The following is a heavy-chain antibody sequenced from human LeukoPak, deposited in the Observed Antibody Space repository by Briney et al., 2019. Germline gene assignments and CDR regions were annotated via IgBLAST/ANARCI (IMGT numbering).Heavy chain of an antibody. D-gene: IGHD3-22*01. CDR1: GGSISSGGYY. J-gene: IGHJ3*02. CDR3: ASYYYDSSGYLRSGAFDI. CDR2: IYYSGRT. Sequence: PSETLSLTCTVSGGSISSGGYYWSWIRQHPGKGMEWIGYIYYSGRTYYNPSLKSRVTISVDTSKNQFSLKLSSVTAADTAVYYCASYYYDSSGYLRSGAFDIWGQGTMVTVSS. V-gene: IGHV4-31*03.